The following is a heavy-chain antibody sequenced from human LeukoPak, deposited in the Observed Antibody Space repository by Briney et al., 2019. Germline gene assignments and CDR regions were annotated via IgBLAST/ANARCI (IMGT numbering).Heavy chain of an antibody. D-gene: IGHD2-2*01. J-gene: IGHJ5*02. Sequence: SVTVSCKASGGTFSSYAISWVRQAPGQGLEWMGGIIPIFGTANYAQKFQGRVTITTDESTSTAYMELSSLRSEDTAVYYCARSFHIVVVPAASLWFDPWGQGTLVTVSS. CDR2: IIPIFGTA. CDR3: ARSFHIVVVPAASLWFDP. V-gene: IGHV1-69*05. CDR1: GGTFSSYA.